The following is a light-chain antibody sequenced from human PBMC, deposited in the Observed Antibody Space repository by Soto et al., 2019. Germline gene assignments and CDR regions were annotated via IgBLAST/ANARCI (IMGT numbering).Light chain of an antibody. CDR3: QQYNDWPPT. CDR2: GAS. Sequence: EIVMTQSPATLSASPGERATLSCRASQSVRSNLAWYQQKPGQAPRLLIYGASTRATGIPARFRGSGSGSEFTLSLGSLQSEDFAVYYCQQYNDWPPTFGQGTKVEIK. J-gene: IGKJ1*01. V-gene: IGKV3-15*01. CDR1: QSVRSN.